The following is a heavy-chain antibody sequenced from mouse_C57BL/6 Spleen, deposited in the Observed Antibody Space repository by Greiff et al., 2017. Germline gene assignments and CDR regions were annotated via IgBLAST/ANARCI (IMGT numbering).Heavy chain of an antibody. CDR2: IYPGNGDT. CDR1: GYTFTSYY. CDR3: AREATVVREFAY. Sequence: LQQSGAELVRPGASVKMSCKASGYTFTSYYMTWVKQTPRQGLEWIGAIYPGNGDTSYNQKFKGKATLTVDKSSSTAYMQLSSLTSEDSAVYYYAREATVVREFAYWGQGTLVTVSA. V-gene: IGHV1-12*01. D-gene: IGHD1-1*01. J-gene: IGHJ3*01.